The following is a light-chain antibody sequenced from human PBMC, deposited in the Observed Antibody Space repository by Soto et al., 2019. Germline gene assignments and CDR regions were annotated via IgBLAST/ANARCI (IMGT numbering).Light chain of an antibody. CDR2: GVF. Sequence: EIVLTQSPDTLSLSPGERATLSCRASQSGSSSYLAWYQQRPGQPPRLLIYGVFTRADDIPDRFSGSGSGTDFTLTISSLQPEDFAVYYCQHYGYPQWTFGQETKVEI. CDR3: QHYGYPQWT. CDR1: QSGSSSY. J-gene: IGKJ1*01. V-gene: IGKV3-20*01.